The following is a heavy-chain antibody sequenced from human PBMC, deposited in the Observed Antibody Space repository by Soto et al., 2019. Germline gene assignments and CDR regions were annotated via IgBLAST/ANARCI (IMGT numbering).Heavy chain of an antibody. CDR3: ATGIVVVAATYAFDI. CDR1: GFTFSSYA. CDR2: ISYDGSNK. D-gene: IGHD2-15*01. J-gene: IGHJ3*02. Sequence: PVGSRILSCAASGFTFSSYAMHWVRQAPGKGLEWVAVISYDGSNKYYADSVKGRFTISRDNSKNTLYLQMNSLRAEDTAVYYCATGIVVVAATYAFDIWGQGTMVTGS. V-gene: IGHV3-30-3*01.